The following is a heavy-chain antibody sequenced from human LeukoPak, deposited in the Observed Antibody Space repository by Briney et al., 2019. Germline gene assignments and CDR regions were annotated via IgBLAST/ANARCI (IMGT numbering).Heavy chain of an antibody. Sequence: GGSLRLSCAASGFTVSAFYMTWVRQAPGKGLEWVSILYTGGDTSYADSMKDRFTISRDNSKDTLYLQMTSLRVEDTAVYYCARDKTYGSGPEYYFDYWGQGTLVTVSS. CDR3: ARDKTYGSGPEYYFDY. D-gene: IGHD3-10*01. CDR2: LYTGGDT. V-gene: IGHV3-66*01. J-gene: IGHJ4*02. CDR1: GFTVSAFY.